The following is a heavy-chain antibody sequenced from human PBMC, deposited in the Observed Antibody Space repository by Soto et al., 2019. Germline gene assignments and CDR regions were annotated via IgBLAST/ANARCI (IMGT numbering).Heavy chain of an antibody. J-gene: IGHJ6*02. V-gene: IGHV3-30-3*01. CDR1: GFTFSSYA. CDR2: IPYDGSNK. D-gene: IGHD6-19*01. Sequence: PGGSLRLSCAASGFTFSSYAMHWVRQAPGKGLEWVAVIPYDGSNKYYADSVKGRFTISRDNSKNTLYLQMNSLRAEDTAVYYCARDSQEGSGWYGYVIYYGMDVRGQGTTVTDSS. CDR3: ARDSQEGSGWYGYVIYYGMDV.